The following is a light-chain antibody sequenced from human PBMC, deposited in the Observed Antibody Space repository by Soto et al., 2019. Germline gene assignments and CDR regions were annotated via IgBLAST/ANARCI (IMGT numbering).Light chain of an antibody. CDR1: QSVSSY. V-gene: IGKV3-11*01. CDR2: DAS. CDR3: QQRSNWLLT. Sequence: EIVLTQSPAALSLSPGERATLSCRASQSVSSYLAWYQQKPGQAPRLLIYDASNRATGIPARFSGSGSGTDFTLTISSLEPEDFVLYYCQQRSNWLLTFGQGTKLEIK. J-gene: IGKJ2*01.